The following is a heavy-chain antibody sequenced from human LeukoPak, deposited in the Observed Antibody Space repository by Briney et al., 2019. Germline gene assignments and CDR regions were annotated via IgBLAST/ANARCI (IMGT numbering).Heavy chain of an antibody. CDR2: IWYDGSNK. CDR1: GFTFSSYG. CDR3: ARGSGYSGYDAVDY. J-gene: IGHJ4*02. Sequence: GGSLRLSCAASGFTFSSYGMHWVRLAPGKGLEWVAVIWYDGSNKYYADSVKGRFTISRDNSKNTLYLQMNSLRAEDTAVYYCARGSGYSGYDAVDYWGQGTLVTVSS. D-gene: IGHD5-12*01. V-gene: IGHV3-33*01.